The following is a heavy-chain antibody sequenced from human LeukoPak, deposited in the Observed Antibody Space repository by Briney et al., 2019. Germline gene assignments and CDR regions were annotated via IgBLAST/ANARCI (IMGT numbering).Heavy chain of an antibody. Sequence: ASVKVSCKASGYSFTADYIHWVRQAPGQGLEWMGWINPNSGGTNYAQKFQGRVTMTRDTSISTAYMELSRLRSDDTAVYYCARAYSSGWYDYFDYWGQGTLVTVSS. J-gene: IGHJ4*02. CDR3: ARAYSSGWYDYFDY. CDR1: GYSFTADY. D-gene: IGHD6-19*01. CDR2: INPNSGGT. V-gene: IGHV1-2*02.